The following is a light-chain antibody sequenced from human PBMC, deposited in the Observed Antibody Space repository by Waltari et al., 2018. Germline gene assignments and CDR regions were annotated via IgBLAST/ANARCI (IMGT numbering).Light chain of an antibody. CDR3: CSYTVTYLRL. Sequence: QSALTQPRSVSGSPGQSVTIPCTGTSSDVGGYNYVPWYQHHPGKAPKVMIYDVNKRPSGVPDRFSGSKSGNTASLTISGLQTEDEADYYCCSYTVTYLRLFGGGTRLTVL. CDR1: SSDVGGYNY. CDR2: DVN. J-gene: IGLJ2*01. V-gene: IGLV2-11*01.